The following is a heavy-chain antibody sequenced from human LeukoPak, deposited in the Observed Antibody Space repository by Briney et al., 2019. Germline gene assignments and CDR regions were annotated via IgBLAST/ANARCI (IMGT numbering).Heavy chain of an antibody. D-gene: IGHD6-19*01. J-gene: IGHJ4*02. CDR3: AKEPSTGWSRVDS. Sequence: ETLSLTCAVYGGSFSGYYWSWIRQVPGKGLEWVSGIGGSGSSTYYADSVKGRFTISRDNSKNVVYLQLNNLRAEDTAVYYCAKEPSTGWSRVDSWGQGTLVTVSS. CDR2: IGGSGSST. CDR1: GGSFSGYY. V-gene: IGHV3-23*01.